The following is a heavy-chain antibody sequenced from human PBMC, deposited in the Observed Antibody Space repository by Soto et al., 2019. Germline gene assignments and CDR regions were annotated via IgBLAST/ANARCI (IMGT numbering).Heavy chain of an antibody. J-gene: IGHJ5*02. CDR2: IYYSGST. CDR1: GGSISSYY. CDR3: ARGSLPSGWFDP. V-gene: IGHV4-59*01. Sequence: SETLSLTCTVSGGSISSYYWSWIRQPPGKGLEWIGYIYYSGSTNYNPSLKSRVTISVDTSKNQFSLKLSSVTAADTAVYYCARGSLPSGWFDPWGQGTLVTVSS. D-gene: IGHD2-15*01.